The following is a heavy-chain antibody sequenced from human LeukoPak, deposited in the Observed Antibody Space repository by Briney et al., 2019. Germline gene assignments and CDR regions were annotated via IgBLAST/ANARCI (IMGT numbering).Heavy chain of an antibody. V-gene: IGHV4-4*07. CDR3: ARDLVGGGYASRWYYYMDV. CDR2: IYSSGST. J-gene: IGHJ6*03. Sequence: SETLSLTCTVSGGSISSFYWSWIRQPAGKGLEWIGRIYSSGSTNYNPSLKSRVIMSVDTSKNQFSLNLTSVTAADTAVYYCARDLVGGGYASRWYYYMDVWGRGTTVTVSS. CDR1: GGSISSFY. D-gene: IGHD5-12*01.